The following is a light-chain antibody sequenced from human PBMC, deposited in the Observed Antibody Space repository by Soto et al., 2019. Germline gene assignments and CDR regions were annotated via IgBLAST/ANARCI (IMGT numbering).Light chain of an antibody. CDR2: DAS. J-gene: IGKJ4*01. CDR3: QQYNSWPVT. Sequence: EIVMTQSPATLSLSPGERAVLSCRASQSVTSKLAWYQQKPGQAPRLLIYDASIRATGIPARFSGGGSGKDFTLTISSLQSEDFVVYYCQQYNSWPVTFGRGTKVEIK. CDR1: QSVTSK. V-gene: IGKV3-15*01.